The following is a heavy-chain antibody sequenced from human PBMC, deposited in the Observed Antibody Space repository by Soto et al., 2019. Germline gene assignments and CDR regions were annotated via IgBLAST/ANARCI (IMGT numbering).Heavy chain of an antibody. CDR2: IYYSGST. CDR3: ARRIFPPQRPAIKPTEIGVGWFDP. J-gene: IGHJ5*02. D-gene: IGHD2-15*01. CDR1: GGSISSGDYY. V-gene: IGHV4-30-4*01. Sequence: PSETLSLTCTVSGGSISSGDYYWSWIRQPPGKGLEWIGYIYYSGSTNYNPSLKSRVTISVDTSKNQFSLKLSSVTAADTAVYYCARRIFPPQRPAIKPTEIGVGWFDPWGQGTLVTVSS.